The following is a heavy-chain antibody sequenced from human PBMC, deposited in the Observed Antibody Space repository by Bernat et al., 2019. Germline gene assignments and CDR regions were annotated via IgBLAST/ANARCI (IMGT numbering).Heavy chain of an antibody. CDR2: INTNTGNP. CDR1: GYTFTSYA. CDR3: ARTYYDFWSGQYYYYYMDV. D-gene: IGHD3-3*01. J-gene: IGHJ6*03. Sequence: QVQLVQSGSELKKPGASVKVSCKASGYTFTSYAMNWVRQAPGQGLEWMGWINTNTGNPTYATGFTGRFVFSLDTSVSTAYLQICSLKAEDTAVYYCARTYYDFWSGQYYYYYMDVWGKGTTVTVSS. V-gene: IGHV7-4-1*01.